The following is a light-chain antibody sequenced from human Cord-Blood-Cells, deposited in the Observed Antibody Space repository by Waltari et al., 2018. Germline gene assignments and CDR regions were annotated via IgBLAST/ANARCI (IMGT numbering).Light chain of an antibody. J-gene: IGKJ4*01. CDR3: QQYGRSQLT. V-gene: IGKV3-20*01. CDR1: QGVSSCY. Sequence: SSRARQGVSSCYFCWHQQQPGQAPSLLIDGATSRATGIPDRFSGSGSGTDFTLTISRLAPEDFAEYCCQQYGRSQLTFGGGTKVEIK. CDR2: GAT.